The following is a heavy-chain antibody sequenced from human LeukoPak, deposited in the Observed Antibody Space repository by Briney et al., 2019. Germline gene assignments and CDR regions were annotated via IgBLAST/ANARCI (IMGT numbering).Heavy chain of an antibody. CDR3: ARAGDYYDSSGYYYYYGMDV. D-gene: IGHD3-22*01. Sequence: GGSLRLSCAASGFTFSSYSVNWVRQAPGKGLEWVSSISSSSSYIYYADSVKGRFTISRDNAKNSLYLQMNSLRAEDTAVYYCARAGDYYDSSGYYYYYGMDVWGQGTTVTVSS. CDR1: GFTFSSYS. CDR2: ISSSSSYI. V-gene: IGHV3-21*01. J-gene: IGHJ6*02.